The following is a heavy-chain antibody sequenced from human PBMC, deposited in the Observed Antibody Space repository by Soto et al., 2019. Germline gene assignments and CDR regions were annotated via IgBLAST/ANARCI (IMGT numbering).Heavy chain of an antibody. CDR1: GFTFSSYA. CDR3: AKGTGYSSGWYLA. CDR2: ISGSGGST. D-gene: IGHD6-19*01. J-gene: IGHJ5*02. V-gene: IGHV3-23*01. Sequence: EVQLLESGGGLVQPGGSLRLSCAASGFTFSSYAMSWVRQAPGKGLEWVSAISGSGGSTYYADSAKGRFTISRDNSKNTLYLQMNSLRAEDTAVYYCAKGTGYSSGWYLAWGQGTLVTVSS.